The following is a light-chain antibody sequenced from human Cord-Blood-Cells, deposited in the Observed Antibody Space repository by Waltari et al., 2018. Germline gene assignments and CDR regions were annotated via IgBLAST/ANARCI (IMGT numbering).Light chain of an antibody. J-gene: IGLJ2*01. Sequence: QSALTQPASVSGSPGQSITISCTGTSSDAGGYNYVSWYQQHPGKPPKLMIYDVSNRPSGVSNRFSGSKSGNTASLTISGLQAEDEADYYCSSYTSSSVVFGGGTKLTVL. CDR1: SSDAGGYNY. CDR3: SSYTSSSVV. CDR2: DVS. V-gene: IGLV2-14*01.